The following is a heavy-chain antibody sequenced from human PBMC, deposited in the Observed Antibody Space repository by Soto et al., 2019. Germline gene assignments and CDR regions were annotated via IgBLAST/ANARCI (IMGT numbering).Heavy chain of an antibody. Sequence: PGGSLRLSCAAAGFTFSTHAMHWVRQAPGKGLEWVAFIWSDGSNKYYADSVKGRATISRDNSKRTVDLQMNSLRAEDTAVYYCARDPPGSGWAFDYSGQGTLVTVSS. J-gene: IGHJ4*02. V-gene: IGHV3-33*01. CDR2: IWSDGSNK. CDR3: ARDPPGSGWAFDY. D-gene: IGHD6-19*01. CDR1: GFTFSTHA.